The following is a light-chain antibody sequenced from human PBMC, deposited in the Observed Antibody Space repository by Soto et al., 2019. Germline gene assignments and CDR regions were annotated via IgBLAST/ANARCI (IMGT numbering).Light chain of an antibody. CDR3: MQSTQLPPT. CDR1: HSLLHNTGETF. CDR2: EVS. J-gene: IGKJ5*01. V-gene: IGKV2D-29*02. Sequence: DVVMTQTPLSLSVAPGQPASISCKSSHSLLHNTGETFLFWYPQKPGQSPQLLIYEVSTRVSGVPDRFSGSGSGTDFTLEISRVETDDVGIYYCMQSTQLPPTFGQGTRLGI.